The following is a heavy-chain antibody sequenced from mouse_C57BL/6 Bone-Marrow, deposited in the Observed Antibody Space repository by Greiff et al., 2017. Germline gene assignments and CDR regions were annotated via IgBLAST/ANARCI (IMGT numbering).Heavy chain of an antibody. J-gene: IGHJ2*01. Sequence: VQLKESGPGMVKPSQSLSLTCTVTGYSITSGYDWHWIRHFPGNKLEWMGYISYSGSTNYNPSLKSRISITHDTSKNHFFLKLNSVTTEDTATYYCARGLGPDFDYWGQGTTLTVSS. V-gene: IGHV3-1*01. CDR3: ARGLGPDFDY. CDR2: ISYSGST. CDR1: GYSITSGYD. D-gene: IGHD4-1*01.